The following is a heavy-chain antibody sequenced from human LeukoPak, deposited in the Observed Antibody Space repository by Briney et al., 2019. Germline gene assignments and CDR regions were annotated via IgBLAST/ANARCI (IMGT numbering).Heavy chain of an antibody. D-gene: IGHD2-2*01. CDR1: GFTFTDEY. V-gene: IGHV1-2*02. J-gene: IGHJ4*02. CDR2: SIAESGAI. CDR3: ARDTKSQLLLDY. Sequence: GSVKVSCKSSGFTFTDEYIRWVRQAPGQGLEWMGWSIAESGAINYAQKLQGRVTLTRDTSISTAYMETSRLTSGDTAVYYCARDTKSQLLLDYWGQGTLVTVSS.